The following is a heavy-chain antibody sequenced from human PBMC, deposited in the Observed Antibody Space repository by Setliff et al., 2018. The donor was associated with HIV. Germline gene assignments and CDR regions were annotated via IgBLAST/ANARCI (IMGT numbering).Heavy chain of an antibody. CDR2: IYYSGST. V-gene: IGHV4-34*01. D-gene: IGHD3-10*01. CDR3: ASGSMIYYGSGTYYRHRWYFNY. J-gene: IGHJ4*02. CDR1: GGSFSGYY. Sequence: SETLSLTCAVYGGSFSGYYWSWIRQPPGKGLEWIVTIYYSGSTYYNPSLKSRVTISVDTLKNQFSLKLTSVTAADTAVYYCASGSMIYYGSGTYYRHRWYFNYWGQGTRVTVSS.